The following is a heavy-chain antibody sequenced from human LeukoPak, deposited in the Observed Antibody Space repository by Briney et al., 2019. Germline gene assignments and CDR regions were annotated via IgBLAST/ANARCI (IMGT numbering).Heavy chain of an antibody. D-gene: IGHD1-1*01. CDR2: IYYSGST. CDR1: GGSISSYY. Sequence: PSETLSLTCTVSGGSISSYYWSWIRQPPGKGLEWIGYIYYSGSTNCNPSLKSRVTISVDTSKNQFSLKLSSVTAADTAVYYCAIVQEEGVFAFDIWGQGTMVTVSS. CDR3: AIVQEEGVFAFDI. V-gene: IGHV4-59*01. J-gene: IGHJ3*02.